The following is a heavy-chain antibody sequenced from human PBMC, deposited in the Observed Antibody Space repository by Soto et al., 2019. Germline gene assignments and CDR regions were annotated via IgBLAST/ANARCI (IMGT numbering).Heavy chain of an antibody. V-gene: IGHV2-5*02. CDR1: GFSLSTTGVG. Sequence: QITLKESGPTLVKPTQTLTLTCSFSGFSLSTTGVGVGWIRQSPGKALEWLAIIYWDNDKRYSPSLKSRVTITKHTSKHQAVLTVTNIDPGDTGTYYCARSLWFGELHWGQGALVTVSS. CDR3: ARSLWFGELH. J-gene: IGHJ4*02. CDR2: IYWDNDK. D-gene: IGHD3-10*01.